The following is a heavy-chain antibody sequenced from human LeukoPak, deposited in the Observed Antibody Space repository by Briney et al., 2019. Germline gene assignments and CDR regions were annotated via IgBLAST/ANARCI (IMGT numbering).Heavy chain of an antibody. CDR3: ASLSGGGSSWPFDY. J-gene: IGHJ4*02. D-gene: IGHD6-13*01. V-gene: IGHV3-21*01. Sequence: PGGSLRLSCAASGFTFSSYSMNWVRQAPGKGLEWVSSISSSSSYIYYANSVKGRFTISRDNAKNSLYLQMNSLRAEDTAVYYCASLSGGGSSWPFDYWGQGTLVTVSS. CDR2: ISSSSSYI. CDR1: GFTFSSYS.